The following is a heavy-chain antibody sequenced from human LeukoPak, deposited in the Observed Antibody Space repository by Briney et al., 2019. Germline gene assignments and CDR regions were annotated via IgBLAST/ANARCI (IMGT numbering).Heavy chain of an antibody. CDR1: GFTVSSSY. V-gene: IGHV4-34*01. CDR2: INHSGST. CDR3: ARVGAGVSYGMDV. D-gene: IGHD3-10*01. J-gene: IGHJ6*02. Sequence: GSLRLSCAASGFTVSSSYMSWIRQPPGRGLEWIGEINHSGSTNYNPSLKSRVTISVDTSKNQFSLKLSSVTAADTAVYYCARVGAGVSYGMDVWGQGTTVTVSS.